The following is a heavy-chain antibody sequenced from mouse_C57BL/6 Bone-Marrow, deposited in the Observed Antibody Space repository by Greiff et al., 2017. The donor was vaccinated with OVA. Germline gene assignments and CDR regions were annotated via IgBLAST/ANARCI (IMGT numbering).Heavy chain of an antibody. D-gene: IGHD2-4*01. J-gene: IGHJ2*01. CDR2: IRSKSNSYAT. CDR3: VGYDYDEGFDY. Sequence: EVKLVESGGGLVQPKGSLKLSCAASGFSFNTYAMNWVRQAPGKGLEWVARIRSKSNSYATDYANSVKDRFTISRDDSESMLYLQMNNLKTEDTAIYYWVGYDYDEGFDYGGQGTTLTVSS. CDR1: GFSFNTYA. V-gene: IGHV10-1*01.